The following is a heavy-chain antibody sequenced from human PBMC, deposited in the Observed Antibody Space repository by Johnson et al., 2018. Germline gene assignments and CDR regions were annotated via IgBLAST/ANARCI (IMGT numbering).Heavy chain of an antibody. J-gene: IGHJ6*02. V-gene: IGHV3-30*18. CDR1: GFTFSDYG. CDR3: AQELTGPYASGMDG. CDR2: ISYDGSDK. Sequence: QVQLVQSGGGVVQPGRSLRLSCAASGFTFSDYGIHWVRQAPGKGLEWVAIISYDGSDKYYADSVKGRFTISRDNSKNTRYLQMRSLRAEDTAVYYCAQELTGPYASGMDGWGQGTTVTVSS. D-gene: IGHD3-10*01.